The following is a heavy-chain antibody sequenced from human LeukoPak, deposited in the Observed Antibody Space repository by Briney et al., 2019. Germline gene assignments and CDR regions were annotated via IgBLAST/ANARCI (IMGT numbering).Heavy chain of an antibody. J-gene: IGHJ4*02. V-gene: IGHV4-34*01. CDR2: INHSGST. D-gene: IGHD2-2*01. CDR3: ARGPYCSSTSCYFLFDY. Sequence: SETLSLTCAVYGGSFSGYYWSWIRQPPGKGLEWIGEINHSGSTNYNPSLKSRVTISVDTSKNQFSLKLSSMTAADTAVYYCARGPYCSSTSCYFLFDYWGQGTLVTVSS. CDR1: GGSFSGYY.